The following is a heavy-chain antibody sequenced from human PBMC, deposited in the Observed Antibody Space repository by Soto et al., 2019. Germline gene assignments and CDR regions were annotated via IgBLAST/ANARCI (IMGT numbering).Heavy chain of an antibody. Sequence: PGGSLRLSCAASGFPVSINYMSLVRQSPGKGLEWVSFIYIGGSTYYADSVKGRFTISRDNSKKTLYLQMNSLRAEDTAVYYCASSSRWRYYFDYWRQGHIFTVSS. CDR2: IYIGGST. CDR3: ASSSRWRYYFDY. D-gene: IGHD6-19*01. V-gene: IGHV3-53*01. CDR1: GFPVSINY. J-gene: IGHJ4*02.